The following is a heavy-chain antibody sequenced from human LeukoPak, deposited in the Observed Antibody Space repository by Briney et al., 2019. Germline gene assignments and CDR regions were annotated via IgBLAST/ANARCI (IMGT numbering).Heavy chain of an antibody. Sequence: PGGSLRLSCAASGFALSSYVMYWVRQTPDKGLEWVAYSRRDGTYVNYADSVKGRFIISRDNSKNTLGLQMNILRVEDTALYYCASGGPTGGTLASWGQGTLVPVSS. J-gene: IGHJ4*02. V-gene: IGHV3-30*02. D-gene: IGHD1-26*01. CDR1: GFALSSYV. CDR2: SRRDGTYV. CDR3: ASGGPTGGTLAS.